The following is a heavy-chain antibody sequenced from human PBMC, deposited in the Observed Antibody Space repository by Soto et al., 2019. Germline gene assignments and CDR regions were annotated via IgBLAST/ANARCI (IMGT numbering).Heavy chain of an antibody. Sequence: EVQLVESEGGLVQRGGSLRLSCAASGFTFNYYWMHWVRQAPGQGLVWVSHIHSDGSTTTYADSVKGRFTISRDNAKNTLYLQMNSMRAEDTAVYYCVRGDKGGFDLWGQGTTFTVS. CDR3: VRGDKGGFDL. CDR2: IHSDGSTT. CDR1: GFTFNYYW. V-gene: IGHV3-74*01. D-gene: IGHD2-21*02. J-gene: IGHJ3*01.